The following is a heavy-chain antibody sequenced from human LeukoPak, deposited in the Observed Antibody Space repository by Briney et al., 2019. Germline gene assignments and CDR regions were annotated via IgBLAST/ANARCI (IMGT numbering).Heavy chain of an antibody. V-gene: IGHV3-23*01. D-gene: IGHD6-13*01. Sequence: PGGSLRRSCAASGFTFSSYAMSWVRQAPGKGLEWVSAISGSGGSTYYADSVKGRFTISRDNSKNTLYLQMNSLRAEDTAVYYCAKDFASYSSSWYLDYWGQGTLVTVSS. CDR2: ISGSGGST. CDR1: GFTFSSYA. CDR3: AKDFASYSSSWYLDY. J-gene: IGHJ4*02.